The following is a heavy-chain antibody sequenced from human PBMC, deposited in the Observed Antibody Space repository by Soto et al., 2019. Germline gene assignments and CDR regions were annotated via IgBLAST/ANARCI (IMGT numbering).Heavy chain of an antibody. CDR2: IYNGGGT. D-gene: IGHD6-6*01. CDR3: ASTRGSSYDY. J-gene: IGHJ4*02. Sequence: EVQLVETGGGLIQPGGSLRLSCADSGFTVSGNYMSWVRQAPGKGLEWVSVIYNGGGTYYADSVKGRFTISRDTSKNTLDLQMNSLRAEDTAVYYCASTRGSSYDYWGQGTLVTVSS. CDR1: GFTVSGNY. V-gene: IGHV3-53*02.